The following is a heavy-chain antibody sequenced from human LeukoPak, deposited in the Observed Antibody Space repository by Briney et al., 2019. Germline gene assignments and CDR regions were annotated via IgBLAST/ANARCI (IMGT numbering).Heavy chain of an antibody. CDR2: ISGSGDTI. CDR3: ARDYPSDY. J-gene: IGHJ4*02. CDR1: GFTFSRYE. V-gene: IGHV3-48*03. Sequence: KSGWSLRLSCAASGFTFSRYEMNWVRQAPGKGLEWVSYISGSGDTIYFADSVKGRFTISRDNAKNSLYLQMSSLRAEDTAVYYCARDYPSDYWGQGTLVTVSS.